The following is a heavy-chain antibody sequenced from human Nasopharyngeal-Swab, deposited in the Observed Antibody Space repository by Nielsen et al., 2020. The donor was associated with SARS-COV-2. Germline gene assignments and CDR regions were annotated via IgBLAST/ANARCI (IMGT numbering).Heavy chain of an antibody. CDR2: IWYDGSNK. Sequence: GESLKISCAASGFTFSSYGMHWVRQAPGKGLEWVAVIWYDGSNKYYADSVKGRFTISRDNSKNTLYLQMNSLRAEDTAVYYCARDSNHLLYWWCKAFDIWGQGTMVTVSS. CDR1: GFTFSSYG. J-gene: IGHJ3*02. V-gene: IGHV3-33*01. CDR3: ARDSNHLLYWWCKAFDI. D-gene: IGHD2-8*02.